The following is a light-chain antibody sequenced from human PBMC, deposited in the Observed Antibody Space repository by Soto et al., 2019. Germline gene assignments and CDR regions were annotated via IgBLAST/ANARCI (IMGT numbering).Light chain of an antibody. V-gene: IGLV2-23*01. CDR3: CSYAGRNTVI. CDR2: EGV. CDR1: STDVGSYNL. J-gene: IGLJ2*01. Sequence: QSALTQPASVSGSPGQSITISCTGTSTDVGSYNLVSWYQQHPGKAPKFIIDEGVKRPSGVSNRFSGSKSGDTASLTISGLQAADEAYYYCCSYAGRNTVIFGGGTKLTVL.